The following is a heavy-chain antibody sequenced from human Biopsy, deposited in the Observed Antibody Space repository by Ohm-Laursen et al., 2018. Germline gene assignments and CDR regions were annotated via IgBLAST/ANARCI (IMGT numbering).Heavy chain of an antibody. Sequence: SDTLSLTCTVYGGSFNGYFWSWIRQPPGQGLEWIGDITQSGSTNYSPSLKSRVTISADTAKKQFSLSLRTVTAADTAVYYCARVPLPGIGAAYQGRFLYGMDVWGQGTTVSVSS. CDR3: ARVPLPGIGAAYQGRFLYGMDV. J-gene: IGHJ6*02. D-gene: IGHD6-13*01. V-gene: IGHV4-34*01. CDR1: GGSFNGYF. CDR2: ITQSGST.